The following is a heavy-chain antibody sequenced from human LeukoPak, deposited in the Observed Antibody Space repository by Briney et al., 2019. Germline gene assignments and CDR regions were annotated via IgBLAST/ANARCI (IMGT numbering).Heavy chain of an antibody. CDR2: IYTSGST. J-gene: IGHJ6*02. CDR1: GGSISSYY. D-gene: IGHD3-10*01. V-gene: IGHV4-4*07. Sequence: ETLSLTCTVSGGSISSYYWSWIRQPAGKGLEWIGRIYTSGSTNYNPSLKSRVTMSIDTSKNQFSLKLSSVTAEDTAVYYCARDITSVAGHYYYGMDVWGQGTTVTVSS. CDR3: ARDITSVAGHYYYGMDV.